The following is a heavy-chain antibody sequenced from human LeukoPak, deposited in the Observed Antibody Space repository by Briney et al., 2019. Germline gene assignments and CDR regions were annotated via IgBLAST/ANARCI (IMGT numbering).Heavy chain of an antibody. CDR3: AREGYYGSGSPPSLYFDY. Sequence: GGSLRLSCAASEFTFSSYSMNWVRQAPGKGLEWVSYITNNGNSKSYADSVKGRFTISRDNSRSTLYLQMNSLRPEDTAIYYCAREGYYGSGSPPSLYFDYWGQGTLVTVSS. V-gene: IGHV3-48*01. CDR1: EFTFSSYS. J-gene: IGHJ4*02. D-gene: IGHD3-10*01. CDR2: ITNNGNSK.